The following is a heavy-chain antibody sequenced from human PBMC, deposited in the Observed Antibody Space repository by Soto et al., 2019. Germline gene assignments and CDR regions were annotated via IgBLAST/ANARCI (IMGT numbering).Heavy chain of an antibody. D-gene: IGHD6-19*01. CDR1: GGSISSDVYY. CDR3: STSAGIAVAGHDY. Sequence: QLQLQESGPGLVKPSETLSLTCTVSGGSISSDVYYWGWIRQPPGKGLEWIGSMSSGGSTYYNPSSKSRVTTSADTSNNQSSLKLSSVTAADTAVYYCSTSAGIAVAGHDYWGQGTLVTVSS. V-gene: IGHV4-39*01. J-gene: IGHJ4*02. CDR2: MSSGGST.